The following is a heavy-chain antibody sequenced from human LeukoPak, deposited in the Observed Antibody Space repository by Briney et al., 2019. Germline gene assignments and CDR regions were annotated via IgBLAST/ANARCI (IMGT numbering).Heavy chain of an antibody. J-gene: IGHJ4*02. CDR1: GFTFSSYA. V-gene: IGHV3-48*04. Sequence: GGSLRLSFAASGFTFSSYAMTWVRQPPGKGLEWVSFLSSSGGTIYYADSVEGRFTVSRDNANNSLYLQMNSLRAEDTAVYYCARCYDTGYYFDYWGQGTLVTVSS. CDR2: LSSSGGTI. CDR3: ARCYDTGYYFDY. D-gene: IGHD3-3*01.